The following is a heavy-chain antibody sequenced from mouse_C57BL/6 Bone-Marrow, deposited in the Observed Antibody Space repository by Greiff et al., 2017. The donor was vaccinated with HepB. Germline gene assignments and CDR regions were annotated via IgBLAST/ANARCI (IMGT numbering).Heavy chain of an antibody. CDR2: ISYDGSN. D-gene: IGHD2-4*01. V-gene: IGHV3-6*01. CDR3: ARDFDSAMDY. Sequence: ESGPGLVKPSQSLSLTCSVTGYSITSGYYWNWIRQFPGNKLEWMGYISYDGSNNYNPSLKNRISITRDTSKNQFFLKLNSVTTEDTATYYCARDFDSAMDYWGQGTSVTVSS. J-gene: IGHJ4*01. CDR1: GYSITSGYY.